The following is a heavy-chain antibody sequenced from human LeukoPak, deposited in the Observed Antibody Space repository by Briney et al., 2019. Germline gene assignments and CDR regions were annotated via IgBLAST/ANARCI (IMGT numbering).Heavy chain of an antibody. CDR1: GFTFSRYT. J-gene: IGHJ4*02. CDR3: AKDGLDGRTYYFFDY. CDR2: ISSSGTT. V-gene: IGHV3-23*04. D-gene: IGHD2-2*03. Sequence: QLVESGGDLVQPGGSLRLSCAASGFTFSRYTMNWVRQAPGKGLEWVSLISSSGTTHYADSVKGRFTISRDKSKNTLYLQMSSLRAEDTAIYYCAKDGLDGRTYYFFDYWGQGTLVTVSS.